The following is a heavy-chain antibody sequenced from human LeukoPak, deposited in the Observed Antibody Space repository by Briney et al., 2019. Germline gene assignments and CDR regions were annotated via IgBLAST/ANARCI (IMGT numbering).Heavy chain of an antibody. V-gene: IGHV3-48*03. Sequence: PGGSLRLSCAASGFTFSSYEMNWVRQAPGKGLEWVAYISSSGSTIYYADSVKGRFTISRDSAKNSLYLQMNSLRAEDTAVYYCARDGHWCSGGSCPYYYYGMDVWGQGTTVTVSS. J-gene: IGHJ6*02. CDR1: GFTFSSYE. CDR3: ARDGHWCSGGSCPYYYYGMDV. CDR2: ISSSGSTI. D-gene: IGHD2-15*01.